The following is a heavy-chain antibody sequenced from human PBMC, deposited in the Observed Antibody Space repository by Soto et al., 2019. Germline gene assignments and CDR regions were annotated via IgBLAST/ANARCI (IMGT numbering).Heavy chain of an antibody. CDR1: GFTFSSYS. J-gene: IGHJ1*01. Sequence: EVQLVESGGGLVKPGGSLRLSCAASGFTFSSYSMNWVRQAPGKGLEWVSSISSSSSYIYYADSVKGRFTISRDNAKNSLYLQMNSLRAEDTAVYYCARDGFDYCSGGSCYEEMQHWGQGTLVTVSS. D-gene: IGHD2-15*01. V-gene: IGHV3-21*01. CDR3: ARDGFDYCSGGSCYEEMQH. CDR2: ISSSSSYI.